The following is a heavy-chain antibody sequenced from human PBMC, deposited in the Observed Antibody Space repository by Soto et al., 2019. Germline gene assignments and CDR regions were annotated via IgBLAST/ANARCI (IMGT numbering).Heavy chain of an antibody. J-gene: IGHJ4*02. D-gene: IGHD2-2*01. Sequence: LRLSYAASEFTFSSHSMHCVRQAAGRVLEWGSFISSSSSYIYYADSVKGRFTISRDNAKNSLYLQMNSLRAEDTAVYYCARDLSSSCSSYFDYWGQGTLVTVSS. V-gene: IGHV3-21*01. CDR2: ISSSSSYI. CDR3: ARDLSSSCSSYFDY. CDR1: EFTFSSHS.